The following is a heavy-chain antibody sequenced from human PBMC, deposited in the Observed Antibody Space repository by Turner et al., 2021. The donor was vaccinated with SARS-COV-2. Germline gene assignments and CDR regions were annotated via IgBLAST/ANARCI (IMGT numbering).Heavy chain of an antibody. J-gene: IGHJ2*01. CDR1: GFTFGDYA. Sequence: EVQVMESGGGLVQPGWSLRLSCAASGFTFGDYAMSWVRQAPGKGLEWVSTITDSASRTYYADSVKGRFTISRDNSKNTLYQQMNSLRVEDTAVYYCAKTQRRNWYFDLWGRGTLVTVSS. V-gene: IGHV3-23*01. CDR2: ITDSASRT. CDR3: AKTQRRNWYFDL.